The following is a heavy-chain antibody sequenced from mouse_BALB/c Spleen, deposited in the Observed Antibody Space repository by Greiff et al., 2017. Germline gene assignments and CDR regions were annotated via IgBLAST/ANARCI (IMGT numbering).Heavy chain of an antibody. V-gene: IGHV5-6-4*01. J-gene: IGHJ4*01. CDR2: ISGGGDST. D-gene: IGHD3-3*01. CDR1: GFTFNSYT. Sequence: DVKLVESGGGLVKPGGSLKLSCAASGFTFNSYTMSWVRQTPEKRLEWVATISGGGDSTYYPDSVKGRFTISRDNAKNTLYLQMSSLRSEDTAMYYCTSELGGGRRNLYAMDYWGQGTSVTVSS. CDR3: TSELGGGRRNLYAMDY.